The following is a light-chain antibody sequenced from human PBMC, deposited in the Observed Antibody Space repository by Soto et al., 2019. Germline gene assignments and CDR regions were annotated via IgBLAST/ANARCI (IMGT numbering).Light chain of an antibody. CDR2: QVS. V-gene: IGKV2-30*02. J-gene: IGKJ1*01. Sequence: DVVLTQSPLSLPVTLGQSASISCRASHSLQHSDGRTFLNWLQQRPGQSPRRLIYQVSKRDSGVPDRFSGSGSGTNFTLKITRMEAEDVAIYYCLQGTHWPWTFDQGTKVEI. CDR1: HSLQHSDGRTF. CDR3: LQGTHWPWT.